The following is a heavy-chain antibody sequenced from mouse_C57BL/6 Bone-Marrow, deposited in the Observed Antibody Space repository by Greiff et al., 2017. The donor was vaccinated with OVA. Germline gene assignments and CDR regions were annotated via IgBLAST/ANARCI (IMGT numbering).Heavy chain of an antibody. Sequence: QVQLQQSGSELRSPGSSVKLSCKDFDSEVFPIAYMSWVRQKPGHGFEWIGGILPSIGRTIYGEKFEDKATLDADTLSNTAYLELNSLTSEDSAIYYCARPCYGSSYGYFDVWGTGTTVTVSS. J-gene: IGHJ1*03. D-gene: IGHD1-1*01. V-gene: IGHV15-2*01. CDR3: ARPCYGSSYGYFDV. CDR1: DSEVFPIAY. CDR2: ILPSIGRT.